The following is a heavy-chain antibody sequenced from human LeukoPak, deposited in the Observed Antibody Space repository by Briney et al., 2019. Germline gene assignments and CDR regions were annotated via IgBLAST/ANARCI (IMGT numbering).Heavy chain of an antibody. D-gene: IGHD5-18*01. Sequence: PSQTLSLTCTVSGGSISSGSYYWSWIRQPAGKGLEWIGRIYTSGSTNYNPSLKSRVTISVDTSTNQFSLKLSSVTAADTAVYYCARVRDTAMARRHYYYGMDVWGQGTTVTVSS. V-gene: IGHV4-61*02. J-gene: IGHJ6*02. CDR2: IYTSGST. CDR1: GGSISSGSYY. CDR3: ARVRDTAMARRHYYYGMDV.